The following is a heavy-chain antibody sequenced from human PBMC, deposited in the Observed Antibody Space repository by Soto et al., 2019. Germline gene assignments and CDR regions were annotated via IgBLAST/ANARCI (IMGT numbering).Heavy chain of an antibody. V-gene: IGHV5-51*01. CDR1: GYNFAGYW. Sequence: PGESLKISCKGSGYNFAGYWIAWVRQMPGKGLELVGIIYPSDSDTRYRPSFQGQVTISADKSISSAYLQWSSLRASDTAMYYCARGGASTRTFDYWGQGTPVTVSS. D-gene: IGHD1-1*01. CDR2: IYPSDSDT. J-gene: IGHJ4*02. CDR3: ARGGASTRTFDY.